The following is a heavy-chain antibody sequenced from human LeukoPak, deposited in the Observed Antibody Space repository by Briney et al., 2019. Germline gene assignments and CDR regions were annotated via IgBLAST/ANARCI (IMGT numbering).Heavy chain of an antibody. Sequence: GGSLRLSCAASGFTFDDYGMSWVRQAPGKGLEWVASIKQDGTEKYYVDSVKGRFTISRDNAKNSLYLQMNSLRAEDTAVYYCARDPDYGDYYYYYYMDVWGKGTTVTVSS. V-gene: IGHV3-7*01. CDR1: GFTFDDYG. CDR2: IKQDGTEK. D-gene: IGHD4-17*01. J-gene: IGHJ6*03. CDR3: ARDPDYGDYYYYYYMDV.